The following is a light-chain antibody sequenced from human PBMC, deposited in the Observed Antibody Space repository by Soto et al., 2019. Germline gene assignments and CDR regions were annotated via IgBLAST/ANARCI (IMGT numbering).Light chain of an antibody. V-gene: IGKV1-5*01. CDR1: QSISSW. CDR3: QQYENLPT. Sequence: DIKMTQSPSTLSAYVGDRVTITCRASQSISSWLAWYQQKPGKAPKLLIYDASSLEAGVPSRFRGSGSGTDFTFTISRLQPEDIATYYCQQYENLPTFGQGTRLAI. J-gene: IGKJ5*01. CDR2: DAS.